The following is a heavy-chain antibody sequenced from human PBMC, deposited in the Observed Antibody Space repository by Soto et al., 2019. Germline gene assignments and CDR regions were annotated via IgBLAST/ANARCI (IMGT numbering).Heavy chain of an antibody. D-gene: IGHD3-9*01. CDR3: ARMDCVYDILNGTKGGGAFDI. Sequence: QVQLVQSGAEVKKPGSSVKVSCKASGGTFSSYAISWVRQAPGQGLEWMGGIIPIFGTANYAQKFQGRVTNTAGECTSSSSMGLSSLRSEDTAVYYCARMDCVYDILNGTKGGGAFDIWGQGTMVTVSS. CDR1: GGTFSSYA. V-gene: IGHV1-69*12. CDR2: IIPIFGTA. J-gene: IGHJ3*02.